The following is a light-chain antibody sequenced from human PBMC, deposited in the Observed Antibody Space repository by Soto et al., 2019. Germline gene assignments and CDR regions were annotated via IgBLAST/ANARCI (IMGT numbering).Light chain of an antibody. CDR2: LNSDGSH. CDR1: SGHSRYA. J-gene: IGLJ1*01. CDR3: QTWGTGIRV. V-gene: IGLV4-69*01. Sequence: QSVLTQSPSASASLGASVKLTCTLSSGHSRYAIAWHQQQPEKGPRYLMKLNSDGSHSKGDGIPDRFSGSSSGAERYLIISSLQSEDEADYYCQTWGTGIRVFGTGTKLTVL.